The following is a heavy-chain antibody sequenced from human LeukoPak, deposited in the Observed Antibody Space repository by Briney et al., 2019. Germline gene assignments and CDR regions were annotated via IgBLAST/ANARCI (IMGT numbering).Heavy chain of an antibody. CDR3: ATRGQVTWAHAFDI. CDR1: GYTLTELS. V-gene: IGHV1-24*01. CDR2: FDPEDGET. D-gene: IGHD3-16*01. J-gene: IGHJ3*02. Sequence: ASVKVSCKVSGYTLTELSMHWVRQAPGKGLEWMGGFDPEDGETIYAQKFQGRVTMTEDTSTDTAYMELSSLRSEDTAVYCCATRGQVTWAHAFDIWGQGTMVTVSS.